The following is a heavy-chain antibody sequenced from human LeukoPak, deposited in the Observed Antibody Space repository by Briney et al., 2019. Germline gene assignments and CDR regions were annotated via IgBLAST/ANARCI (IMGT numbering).Heavy chain of an antibody. CDR2: IRYDGSNK. D-gene: IGHD2-2*02. CDR3: AKNSRSTSCYTCAYYFDY. CDR1: GFTFSSYG. V-gene: IGHV3-30*02. J-gene: IGHJ4*02. Sequence: GGSLRLSCAASGFTFSSYGMHWVRQAPGKGLEWVAFIRYDGSNKYYADSVKGRFTISRDNSKNTLYLQMNSLRAEDTAVYYCAKNSRSTSCYTCAYYFDYWGQGTLVTVSS.